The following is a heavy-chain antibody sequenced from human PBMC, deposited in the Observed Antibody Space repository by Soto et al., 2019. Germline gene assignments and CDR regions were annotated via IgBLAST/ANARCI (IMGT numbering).Heavy chain of an antibody. CDR2: IIPIFGTT. CDR1: GGTFSSYA. J-gene: IGHJ4*02. D-gene: IGHD3-22*01. Sequence: SVKVSCKASGGTFSSYAISWVRQAPGQGLEWMGGIIPIFGTTNYAQKFQGRVTMTEDTSTDTAYMELSSLRSEDTAVYYCATGYYVSFFHYWGQGTLVTVSS. V-gene: IGHV1-69*06. CDR3: ATGYYVSFFHY.